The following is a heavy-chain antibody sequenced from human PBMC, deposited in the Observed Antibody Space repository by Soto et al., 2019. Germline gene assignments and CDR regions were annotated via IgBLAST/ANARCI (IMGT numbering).Heavy chain of an antibody. CDR2: IYYSGST. CDR3: ARVPAGGYRYSSSWYYFDY. CDR1: GGSISSGGYY. J-gene: IGHJ4*02. Sequence: SETLSLTCTVSGGSISSGGYYWSWIRQHPGKGLEWIGYIYYSGSTYYNPSLKSRVTISVDTSKNQFSLKLSSVTAADTAVYYCARVPAGGYRYSSSWYYFDYWGQGTLVTVSS. V-gene: IGHV4-31*03. D-gene: IGHD6-13*01.